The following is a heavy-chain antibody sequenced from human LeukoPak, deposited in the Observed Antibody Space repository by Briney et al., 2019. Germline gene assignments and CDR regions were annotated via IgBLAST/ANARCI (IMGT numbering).Heavy chain of an antibody. Sequence: SETLSLTCTVSGGSIGSYYWSWIRQPPGKGLEWMGYFYYSGSTNYNPSLKSRVTISVDTSKNQFSLKLSSVTAADTAVYYCARVVRTYYYDSSGYYGRDDYYYGMDVWGQGTTVTVSS. CDR2: FYYSGST. CDR3: ARVVRTYYYDSSGYYGRDDYYYGMDV. J-gene: IGHJ6*02. D-gene: IGHD3-22*01. CDR1: GGSIGSYY. V-gene: IGHV4-59*08.